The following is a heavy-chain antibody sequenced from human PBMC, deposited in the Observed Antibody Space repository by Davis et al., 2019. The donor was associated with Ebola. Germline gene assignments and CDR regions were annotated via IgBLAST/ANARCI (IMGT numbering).Heavy chain of an antibody. D-gene: IGHD3-22*01. V-gene: IGHV3-33*01. J-gene: IGHJ4*02. CDR2: IYSGGSNT. Sequence: GGSLRLSCAASGFTSSSYAMPWVRQSPGKGLEWVAVIYSGGSNTYYADSVKGRFTISRDNSKTTLYLQMNSLRVEDTAVYFCASDWHSSGYLPGYWGQGTLVTVSS. CDR1: GFTSSSYA. CDR3: ASDWHSSGYLPGY.